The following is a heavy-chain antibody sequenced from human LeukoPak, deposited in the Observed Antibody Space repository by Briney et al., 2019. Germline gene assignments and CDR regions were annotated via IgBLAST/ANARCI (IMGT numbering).Heavy chain of an antibody. CDR1: GGSISSYY. J-gene: IGHJ6*02. V-gene: IGHV3-11*01. CDR2: ISSSGSTI. Sequence: LSLTCTVSGGSISSYYWSWIRQPPGKGLEWVSYISSSGSTIYYADSVKGRFTISRDNAKNSLYLQMNSLRAEDTAVYYCARGYRSYDFWSGYPHYGMDVWGQGTTVTVSS. D-gene: IGHD3-3*01. CDR3: ARGYRSYDFWSGYPHYGMDV.